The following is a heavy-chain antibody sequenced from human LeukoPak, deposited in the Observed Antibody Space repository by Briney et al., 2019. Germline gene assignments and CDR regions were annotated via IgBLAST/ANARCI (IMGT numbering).Heavy chain of an antibody. CDR3: ATVALG. D-gene: IGHD3-16*01. V-gene: IGHV3-15*01. CDR2: ISSRTGGGTT. CDR1: GFTFSDAW. Sequence: KPGGPLRLSSSASGFTFSDAWMRWLRQAPRKGREGVGGISSRTGGGTTDYAAPVNGTCTISRDDSEHTLHLQMNRLKPEDTAADDCATVALGWGQGDLVTVSS. J-gene: IGHJ4*02.